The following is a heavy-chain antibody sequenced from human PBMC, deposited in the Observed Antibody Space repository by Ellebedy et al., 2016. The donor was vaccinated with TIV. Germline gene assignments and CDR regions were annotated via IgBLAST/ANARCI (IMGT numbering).Heavy chain of an antibody. CDR1: GGSFSDDY. CDR3: ARGPVLWYSGR. V-gene: IGHV4-59*01. J-gene: IGHJ4*02. CDR2: IYYSGST. Sequence: GSLRLSCIVSGGSFSDDYWHWVRQPAGKGLEWIGYIYYSGSTNYNPSLKSRVTISVDTSKNQFSLKLSSVTAADTAVYYCARGPVLWYSGRWGQGTLVTVSS. D-gene: IGHD6-13*01.